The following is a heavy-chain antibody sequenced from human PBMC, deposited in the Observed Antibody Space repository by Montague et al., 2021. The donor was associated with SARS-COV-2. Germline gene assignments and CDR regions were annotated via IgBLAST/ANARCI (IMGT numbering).Heavy chain of an antibody. D-gene: IGHD2-8*01. CDR3: ACHLLSYCATNKCYPYYLDG. CDR1: GGSISSPYYY. Sequence: SETLSLTCTVSGGSISSPYYYWGWIRQSPGQGLEWIVCISYTGRTYYYPSLRSRVSFSMDTSKNHFYLSLSSVTVADTAVYFCACHLLSYCATNKCYPYYLDGWGQGAPVTVSS. J-gene: IGHJ6*03. V-gene: IGHV4-39*02. CDR2: ISYTGRT.